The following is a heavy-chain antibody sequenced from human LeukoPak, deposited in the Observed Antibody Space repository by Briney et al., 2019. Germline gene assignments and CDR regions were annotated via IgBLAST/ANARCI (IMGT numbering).Heavy chain of an antibody. CDR1: GGTFSSYA. Sequence: SVKVSCKASGGTFSSYAISWVRQAPGQGLEWMGRIIPILGIANYAQKFQGRVTITADKSTSTAYMELSSLRSEDTAVYYCARGVYYYDSSGYQALFDYWGQGTLVTVFS. CDR3: ARGVYYYDSSGYQALFDY. V-gene: IGHV1-69*04. CDR2: IIPILGIA. J-gene: IGHJ4*02. D-gene: IGHD3-22*01.